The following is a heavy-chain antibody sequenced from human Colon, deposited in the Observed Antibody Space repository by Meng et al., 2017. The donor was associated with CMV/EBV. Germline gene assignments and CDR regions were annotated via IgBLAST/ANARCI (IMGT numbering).Heavy chain of an antibody. CDR2: IGIHDTVT. J-gene: IGHJ4*02. Sequence: GESLKISCAASGFTFSNYWMHWVRQAPGEGLEWVSYIGIHDTVTSYADSVKGRFTISRDNAKNSLYLQMNSLRSEDTAVYYCARDQMGIIDFDYWGQGALVTVSS. D-gene: IGHD5-24*01. CDR1: GFTFSNYW. CDR3: ARDQMGIIDFDY. V-gene: IGHV3-48*01.